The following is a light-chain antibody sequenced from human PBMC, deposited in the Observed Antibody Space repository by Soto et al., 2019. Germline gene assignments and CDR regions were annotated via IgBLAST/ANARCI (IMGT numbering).Light chain of an antibody. CDR3: QQYNNWPPIT. Sequence: EIVMTQSPATLSVSPGERATLSCRASQSVSSNLAWYQQKPGQAPRLLIYDASTRATGIPGRFSGSGSGTEFTLSITSLQPEDFAVFYCQQYNNWPPITFGQGTRLEI. CDR1: QSVSSN. J-gene: IGKJ5*01. CDR2: DAS. V-gene: IGKV3-15*01.